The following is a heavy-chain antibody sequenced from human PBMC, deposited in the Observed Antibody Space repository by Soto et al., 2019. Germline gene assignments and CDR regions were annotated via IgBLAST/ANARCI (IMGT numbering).Heavy chain of an antibody. J-gene: IGHJ4*02. Sequence: QVQLVESGGGVVQPGRSLRLSCAASGFTCSSYAMHWVLQAPGKGLEWVAVISYDGSNKYYADSVKGRFTISRDNSKNTLYLQMNSLRAEDTAVYYRARDYRSWPTLLYYRGQGTLVTVSS. CDR3: ARDYRSWPTLLYY. CDR2: ISYDGSNK. CDR1: GFTCSSYA. V-gene: IGHV3-30-3*01. D-gene: IGHD1-26*01.